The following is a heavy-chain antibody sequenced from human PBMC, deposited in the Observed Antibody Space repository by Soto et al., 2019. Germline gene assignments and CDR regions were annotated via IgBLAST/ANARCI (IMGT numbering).Heavy chain of an antibody. V-gene: IGHV3-21*01. CDR1: GFTFSSYS. Sequence: GGSLRLSCAASGFTFSSYSMNWVRQAPGKGLEWVSSISSSSSYIYHADSVKGRFTISRDNAKNSLYLQMNSLRAEDTAVYYCARADVRRNYDFWSGYYGTLSDYWGQGTLVTVSS. D-gene: IGHD3-3*01. CDR3: ARADVRRNYDFWSGYYGTLSDY. CDR2: ISSSSSYI. J-gene: IGHJ4*02.